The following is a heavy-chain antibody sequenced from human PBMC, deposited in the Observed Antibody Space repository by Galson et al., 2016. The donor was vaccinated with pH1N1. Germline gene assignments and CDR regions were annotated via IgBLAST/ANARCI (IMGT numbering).Heavy chain of an antibody. CDR1: GFTFSGQQ. V-gene: IGHV3-72*01. CDR2: SRKRVNIYTT. CDR3: ARVLEGGVDV. J-gene: IGHJ6*02. Sequence: SLRLSCAASGFTFSGQQMDWVRQAPGKGLEWVGRSRKRVNIYTTEYAPSVQGRFTISRDDAKKSLYLDMNSLEPEDTAVYYCARVLEGGVDVWGQGTSVVVSS.